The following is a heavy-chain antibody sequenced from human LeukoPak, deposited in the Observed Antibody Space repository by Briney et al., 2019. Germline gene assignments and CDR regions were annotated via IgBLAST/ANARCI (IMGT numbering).Heavy chain of an antibody. Sequence: SETLSLTCAVYGGSFSGYSWNWIRQPPGEGLEWIGEINHSGSTNYNPSLKCRVTISVDTSKNQFSLKLRSVTAADTAVYYCARVRCSSTSCYVKAFDYWGQGTLVTVSS. CDR1: GGSFSGYS. V-gene: IGHV4-34*01. D-gene: IGHD2-2*01. CDR2: INHSGST. J-gene: IGHJ4*02. CDR3: ARVRCSSTSCYVKAFDY.